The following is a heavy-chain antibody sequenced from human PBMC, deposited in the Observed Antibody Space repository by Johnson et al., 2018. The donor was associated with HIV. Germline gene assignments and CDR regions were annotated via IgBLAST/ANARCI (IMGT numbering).Heavy chain of an antibody. D-gene: IGHD3-10*01. Sequence: VQLVESGGGLVQPGGSLRLSCAASGFTVSSNYMSWVRQAPGKGLEWVSVISYDGSDKYYADSVKGRFTISRDNSKNTLYLEMNSLRVDDTAVYYCVRESTPWGGEYVNYGLDIWGQGTMVAVSS. CDR1: GFTVSSNY. CDR3: VRESTPWGGEYVNYGLDI. CDR2: ISYDGSDK. V-gene: IGHV3-66*01. J-gene: IGHJ3*02.